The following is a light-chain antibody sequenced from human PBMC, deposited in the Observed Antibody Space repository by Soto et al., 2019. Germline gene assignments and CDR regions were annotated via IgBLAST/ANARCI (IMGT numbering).Light chain of an antibody. CDR2: LGS. CDR3: MQSIQLPRT. V-gene: IGKV2-28*01. Sequence: DIVMTQSPLSLPVTPGEPASISCRSSQSLLHSSGFNYLDWYLQKPGQPPQLLISLGSNRASGVPDRFSGSGAGTDFTLKISRVEAEDVGVYYCMQSIQLPRTCGQGTKVDIK. CDR1: QSLLHSSGFNY. J-gene: IGKJ1*01.